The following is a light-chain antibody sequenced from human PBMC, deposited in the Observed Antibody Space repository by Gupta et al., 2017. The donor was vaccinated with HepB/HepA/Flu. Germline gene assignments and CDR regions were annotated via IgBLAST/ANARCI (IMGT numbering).Light chain of an antibody. CDR3: KSYAGSNIWV. J-gene: IGLJ3*02. CDR1: NSDVGAYNY. Sequence: QLALPQPASVSGSPGQSITISCTGTNSDVGAYNYVSWYQQYPDKFPKLMFYDVTYRPSGVFRRFSGPKSGNTASLTISGLQAEDEGYYFCKSYAGSNIWVFGGGTKLTVL. CDR2: DVT. V-gene: IGLV2-14*01.